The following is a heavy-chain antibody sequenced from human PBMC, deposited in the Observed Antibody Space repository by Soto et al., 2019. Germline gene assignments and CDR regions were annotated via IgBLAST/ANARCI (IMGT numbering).Heavy chain of an antibody. J-gene: IGHJ4*02. CDR1: GFTFSDYY. V-gene: IGHV3-11*05. CDR2: ISSSSSYT. CDR3: ARAHHRYSGYDYVDY. Sequence: QVQLVESGGGLVKPGGSLRLSCAASGFTFSDYYMSWIRQAPGKGLEWVSYISSSSSYTNYADSVKGRFTISRDNAKNSLYLQMNSLRAEDTALYYCARAHHRYSGYDYVDYWGQGTLVTVSS. D-gene: IGHD5-12*01.